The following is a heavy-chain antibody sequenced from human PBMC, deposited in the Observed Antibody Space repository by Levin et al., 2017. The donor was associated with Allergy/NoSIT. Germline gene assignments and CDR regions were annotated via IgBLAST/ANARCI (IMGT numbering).Heavy chain of an antibody. V-gene: IGHV1-2*06. CDR2: INPNSGGT. J-gene: IGHJ4*02. D-gene: IGHD6-6*01. CDR1: GYTFTGYY. CDR3: ARDEYSSSSAN. Sequence: ASVKVSCKASGYTFTGYYMHWVRQAPRQGLEWMGRINPNSGGTNYAQKFQGRVTMTRDTSISTAYMELSRLRSDDTAVYYCARDEYSSSSANWGQGTLVTVSS.